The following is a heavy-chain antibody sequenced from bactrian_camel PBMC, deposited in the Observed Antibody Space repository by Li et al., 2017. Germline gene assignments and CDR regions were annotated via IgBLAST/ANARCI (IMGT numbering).Heavy chain of an antibody. CDR1: VSSANDFC. Sequence: HVQLVESGGGSVQAGGSLRLSCAVSVSSANDFCLGWFRQASGKEREWVAAIAGDGRTDYADSVNGRFVLSRDNANNILTLQMNSLKPDDTAMYYCAAAGDLVCRLDPTVVNYWGQGTQVTVS. V-gene: IGHV3S53*01. J-gene: IGHJ4*01. CDR3: AAAGDLVCRLDPTVVNY. CDR2: IAGDGRT.